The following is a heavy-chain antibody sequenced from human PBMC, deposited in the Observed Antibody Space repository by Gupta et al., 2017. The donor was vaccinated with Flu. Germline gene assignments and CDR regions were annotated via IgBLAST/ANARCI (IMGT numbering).Heavy chain of an antibody. CDR2: IIPIFGTA. J-gene: IGHJ4*02. CDR1: GGTFSSYA. Sequence: QVQLVQSGAEVTKPGSSVKVSCKASGGTFSSYAISWVRQAPGQGLEWMGGIIPIFGTANYAQKFQGRVTITADKSTSTAYMELSSLRSEDTAVYYCARRGETGTTVWPFDYWGQGTLVTVSS. CDR3: ARRGETGTTVWPFDY. D-gene: IGHD1-7*01. V-gene: IGHV1-69*06.